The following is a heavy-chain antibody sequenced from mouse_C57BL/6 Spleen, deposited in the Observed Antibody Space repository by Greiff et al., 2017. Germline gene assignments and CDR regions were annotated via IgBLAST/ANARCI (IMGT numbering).Heavy chain of an antibody. CDR1: GFTFSDYG. J-gene: IGHJ2*01. Sequence: EVQLVESGGGLVKPGGSLKLSCAASGFTFSDYGMHWVRQAPEKGLEWVAYISSGSSTIYYAATVKGRFTISRDNAKNTLFLQMTSLRSEDTAMYYCARDYGSSYGYWGQGTTLTVSS. D-gene: IGHD1-1*01. V-gene: IGHV5-17*01. CDR2: ISSGSSTI. CDR3: ARDYGSSYGY.